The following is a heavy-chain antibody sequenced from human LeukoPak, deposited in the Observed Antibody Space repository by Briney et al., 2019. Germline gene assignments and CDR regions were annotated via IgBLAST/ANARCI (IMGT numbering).Heavy chain of an antibody. D-gene: IGHD6-13*01. J-gene: IGHJ4*02. CDR3: VRDLSSSWYYFDY. Sequence: GVSLRLSCAASGFTFSNYWMHWVRIAPGNGLVWVSSINGDESSISYADSVKGRSTISRDNAKDTLYLQMNSLRVEDTALYYCVRDLSSSWYYFDYWGQGTLVTVSS. CDR1: GFTFSNYW. V-gene: IGHV3-74*01. CDR2: INGDESSI.